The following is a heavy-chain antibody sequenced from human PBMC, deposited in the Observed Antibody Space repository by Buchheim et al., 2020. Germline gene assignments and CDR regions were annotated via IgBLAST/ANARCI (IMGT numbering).Heavy chain of an antibody. J-gene: IGHJ4*02. CDR3: ATQRRDGYNFWDY. D-gene: IGHD5-24*01. Sequence: QLQLQESGPGLVKPSETLSLTCSVSGDSITSSSHYWGWIRQPPGKGLEWIGKILYNGNTYSSPSLRSRVAVIADTSKNQFSLMLNSVTAADTAVYYCATQRRDGYNFWDYWGQGIL. V-gene: IGHV4-39*01. CDR1: GDSITSSSHY. CDR2: ILYNGNT.